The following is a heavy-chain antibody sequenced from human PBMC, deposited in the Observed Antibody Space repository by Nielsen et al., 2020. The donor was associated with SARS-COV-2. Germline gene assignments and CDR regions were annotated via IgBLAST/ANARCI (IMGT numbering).Heavy chain of an antibody. J-gene: IGHJ4*02. Sequence: GGLLRPPCAALGSTFNTNALSGIRQAPGKRLEWISAISGGGTNSFYADSVKGRFTISRDNPNHTLYLQLTNLRAEDTAVYYCANDFGDCGSSTCRPKWGQGSRITVSS. V-gene: IGHV3-23*01. CDR1: GSTFNTNA. D-gene: IGHD2-2*01. CDR2: ISGGGTNS. CDR3: ANDFGDCGSSTCRPK.